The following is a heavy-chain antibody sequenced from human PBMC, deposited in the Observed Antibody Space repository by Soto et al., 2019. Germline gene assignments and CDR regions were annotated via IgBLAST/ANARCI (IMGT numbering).Heavy chain of an antibody. J-gene: IGHJ4*02. CDR1: GFTFSSYW. CDR2: INSDGSST. Sequence: EVQLVESGGGLVQPGGSLRLSCAASGFTFSSYWMHWVRQAPGKGLVWVSRINSDGSSTSYADSVKGRFTISRDNAKNPLYQQMNSLRAEDTAVYYCARSGQLLPIDYWGQGTLVTVSS. V-gene: IGHV3-74*01. CDR3: ARSGQLLPIDY. D-gene: IGHD2-15*01.